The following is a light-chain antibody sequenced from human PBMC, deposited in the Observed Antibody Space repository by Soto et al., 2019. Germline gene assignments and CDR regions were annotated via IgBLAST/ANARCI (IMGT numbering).Light chain of an antibody. V-gene: IGLV2-14*01. J-gene: IGLJ2*01. CDR3: SSYTNIGTLGVV. Sequence: QSALTQPASVSGSPGQSITISCTGTSSDIGDYNYVSWYQQHPGKAPKLMIYEVSYRPSGVSDRFSGSKSGNTASLSISGLHAEDEADYYGSSYTNIGTLGVVFGGGTKVTVL. CDR2: EVS. CDR1: SSDIGDYNY.